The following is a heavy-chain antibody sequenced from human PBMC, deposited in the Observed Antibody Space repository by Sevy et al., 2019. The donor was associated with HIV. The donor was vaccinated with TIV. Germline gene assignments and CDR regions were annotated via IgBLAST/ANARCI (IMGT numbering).Heavy chain of an antibody. J-gene: IGHJ3*02. CDR3: ARDGESIVVVTAIQVGAFDI. V-gene: IGHV3-48*02. Sequence: GGSLRLSCAASGFTFSSYSMNWVRQAPGKGLEWVSYISSSSSTIYYEDSVKGRFTISGDNAKNSLYLQMNSMRDEDTAVYYCARDGESIVVVTAIQVGAFDIWGQGTMVTVSS. D-gene: IGHD2-21*02. CDR2: ISSSSSTI. CDR1: GFTFSSYS.